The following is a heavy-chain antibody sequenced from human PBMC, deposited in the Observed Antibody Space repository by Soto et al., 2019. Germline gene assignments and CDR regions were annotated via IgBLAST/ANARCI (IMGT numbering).Heavy chain of an antibody. Sequence: QLQLQESGSGLVKPSQTLSLTCAVSGGSISSGGYSWSWIRQPPGKGLEWIGYMYHSGSTYYNPFLQRRGPITIGRAQDQFSLEVGSGARGDTGVDFCCRGTGYWGQGILVTVSS. D-gene: IGHD1-1*01. V-gene: IGHV4-30-2*01. J-gene: IGHJ4*02. CDR1: GGSISSGGYS. CDR2: MYHSGST. CDR3: CRGTGY.